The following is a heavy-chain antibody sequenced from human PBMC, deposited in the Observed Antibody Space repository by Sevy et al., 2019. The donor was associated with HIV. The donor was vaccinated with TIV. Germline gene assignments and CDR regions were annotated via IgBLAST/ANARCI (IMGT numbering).Heavy chain of an antibody. V-gene: IGHV4-39*01. D-gene: IGHD2-2*01. Sequence: SETLSLTCTVSGGSISSSSYYWGWIRQPPGKGLEWIGSIYYSGSTYYNPSLKSRVTISVDTSKNQFSLKLSSVTAAETAVYYCARHGVSGIVVVPAAMWDYYYGMDVWGQGTTVTVSS. CDR3: ARHGVSGIVVVPAAMWDYYYGMDV. J-gene: IGHJ6*02. CDR1: GGSISSSSYY. CDR2: IYYSGST.